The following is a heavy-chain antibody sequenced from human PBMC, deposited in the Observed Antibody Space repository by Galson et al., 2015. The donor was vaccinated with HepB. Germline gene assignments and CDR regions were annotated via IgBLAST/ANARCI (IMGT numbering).Heavy chain of an antibody. D-gene: IGHD3-3*01. J-gene: IGHJ6*02. V-gene: IGHV7-4-1*02. CDR3: ARVGEFALRFLEWLSSADYYYGMDV. CDR1: GYTFTSYA. Sequence: SVKVSCKASGYTFTSYAMNWVRQAPGQGLEWMGWINTNTGNPTYAQGFTGRFVFSLDTSVSTAYLQISSLKAEDTAVYYCARVGEFALRFLEWLSSADYYYGMDVWGQGTTVTVSS. CDR2: INTNTGNP.